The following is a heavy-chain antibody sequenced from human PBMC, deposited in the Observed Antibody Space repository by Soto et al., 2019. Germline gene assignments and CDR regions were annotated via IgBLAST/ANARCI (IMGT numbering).Heavy chain of an antibody. CDR2: FDAEDGET. D-gene: IGHD3-22*01. J-gene: IGHJ4*02. V-gene: IGHV1-24*01. Sequence: ASVKVSCKVSGYTFSDLSMHWVRQAPGKGLEWMGGFDAEDGETIYAQKFQGRVTMTEDRFTDTAYMELSSLRSEDTAVYYCATKILYYYDSSGYYWNYWGQGTLVTVS. CDR1: GYTFSDLS. CDR3: ATKILYYYDSSGYYWNY.